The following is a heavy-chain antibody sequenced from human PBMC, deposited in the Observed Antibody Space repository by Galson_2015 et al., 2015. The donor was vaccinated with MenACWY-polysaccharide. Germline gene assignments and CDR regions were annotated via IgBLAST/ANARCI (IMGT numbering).Heavy chain of an antibody. J-gene: IGHJ4*02. CDR1: GFIFADYA. CDR2: IRTNADGGAT. Sequence: LRLSCATSGFIFADYAMAWFRQAPGKGLEWIGFIRTNADGGATNYAASVGGRFTISRDDSRSIAYLEMNSLITEDTAVYFCTRDRPLDYWGQGTLVSVSS. V-gene: IGHV3-49*03. CDR3: TRDRPLDY.